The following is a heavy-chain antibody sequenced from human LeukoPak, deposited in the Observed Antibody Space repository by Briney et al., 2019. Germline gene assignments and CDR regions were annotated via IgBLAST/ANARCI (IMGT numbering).Heavy chain of an antibody. CDR3: ATYYYDSSGYRAHLSHFDY. CDR2: IIPIFGTA. Sequence: SVKVSCKASGHTFTSYYMHWVRQAPGQGLEWMGGIIPIFGTANYAQKFQGRVTITADESTSTAYMELSSLRSEDTAVYYCATYYYDSSGYRAHLSHFDYWGQGTLVTVSS. V-gene: IGHV1-69*13. D-gene: IGHD3-22*01. CDR1: GHTFTSYY. J-gene: IGHJ4*02.